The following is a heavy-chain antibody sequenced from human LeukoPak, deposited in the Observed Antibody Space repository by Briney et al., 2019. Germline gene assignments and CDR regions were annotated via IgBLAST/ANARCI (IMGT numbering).Heavy chain of an antibody. CDR3: AKYCGGDCYGMGV. CDR1: GFTFSSYA. Sequence: PGGSLRLSCAASGFTFSSYAMSWVRQAPGKGLEWVANIKQDGSEKDYVDSVKGRFTISRDNAKNSLYLQMNSLRAEDTAVYYCAKYCGGDCYGMGVWGQGTTVTVSS. D-gene: IGHD2-21*01. J-gene: IGHJ6*02. CDR2: IKQDGSEK. V-gene: IGHV3-7*01.